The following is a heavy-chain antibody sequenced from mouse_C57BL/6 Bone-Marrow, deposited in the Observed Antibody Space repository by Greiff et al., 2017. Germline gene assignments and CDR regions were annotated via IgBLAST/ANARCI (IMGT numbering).Heavy chain of an antibody. J-gene: IGHJ1*03. D-gene: IGHD1-1*01. CDR1: GFTFSSYT. Sequence: EVMLVESGGGLVKPGGSLKLSCAASGFTFSSYTMSWVRQTPEKRLQWVAAISGGGGNTYYPDSVKGRFTISRDNDKNILYLQMSSLRSEDMALYYWSRQVTTVLATKYFDVWGTGTTVTVSS. CDR3: SRQVTTVLATKYFDV. V-gene: IGHV5-9*01. CDR2: ISGGGGNT.